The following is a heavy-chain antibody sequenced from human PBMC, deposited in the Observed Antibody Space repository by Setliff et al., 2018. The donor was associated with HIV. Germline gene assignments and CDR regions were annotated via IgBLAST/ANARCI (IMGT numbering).Heavy chain of an antibody. CDR3: ARVARGGHSSRWYYFDY. D-gene: IGHD6-13*01. CDR2: IFHSGTT. Sequence: SETLSLTCTVSGDSFSSNTNHWGWIRQPPGKGLEWIGNIFHSGTTYYNPSLKSRVTIAIDTSKNQFSLKVSSVTAADTAVYYCARVARGGHSSRWYYFDYWGQGTLVTVS. CDR1: GDSFSSNTNH. J-gene: IGHJ4*02. V-gene: IGHV4-39*07.